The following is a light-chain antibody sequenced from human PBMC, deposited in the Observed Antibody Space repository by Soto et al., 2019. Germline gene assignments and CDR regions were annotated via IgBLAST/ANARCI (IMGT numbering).Light chain of an antibody. CDR2: DVS. Sequence: QSALTQPAAASGSPGQSITISCTGSSSDVGGYNYVSWYQQHPGNAPKLMIYDVSNRPSGVSNRFYGSKSGNTASLTLSGLEAEDEADYYCSSYTSSSLDVCGIGTKVTVL. CDR1: SSDVGGYNY. V-gene: IGLV2-14*01. CDR3: SSYTSSSLDV. J-gene: IGLJ1*01.